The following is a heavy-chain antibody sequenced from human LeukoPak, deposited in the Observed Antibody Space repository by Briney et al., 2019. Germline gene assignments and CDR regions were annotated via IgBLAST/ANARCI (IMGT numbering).Heavy chain of an antibody. Sequence: PSETLSLTCTVAGDSTSSYYWSWIRQPAGKVLEWVGRIYTSGSTTYNPSLKSRVTMSVDTSKNQFSLKLSSVTAADTAVYYCARGLGYCSGGSCLAFDYWGQGNLVTVSS. CDR2: IYTSGST. D-gene: IGHD2-15*01. J-gene: IGHJ4*02. CDR3: ARGLGYCSGGSCLAFDY. V-gene: IGHV4-4*07. CDR1: GDSTSSYY.